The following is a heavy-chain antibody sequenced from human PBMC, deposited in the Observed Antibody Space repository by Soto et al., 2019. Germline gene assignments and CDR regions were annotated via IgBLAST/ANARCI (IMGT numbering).Heavy chain of an antibody. CDR3: AELAGYCSGNSCHGDYAIYV. Sequence: NPSETLSLTCAVSGGSISSSNWWSWVRQPPGKGLEWIGEIYHSGSTNYNPSLKSRVTISVDKSKNQFSLKLSSVTAADTAVYYCAELAGYCSGNSCHGDYAIYVRGPGTTVT. CDR1: GGSISSSNW. D-gene: IGHD2-2*01. V-gene: IGHV4-4*02. J-gene: IGHJ6*02. CDR2: IYHSGST.